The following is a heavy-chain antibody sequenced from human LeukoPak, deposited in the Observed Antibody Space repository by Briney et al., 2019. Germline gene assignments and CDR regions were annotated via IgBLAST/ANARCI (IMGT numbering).Heavy chain of an antibody. D-gene: IGHD3-22*01. Sequence: GGSLRLSCAASGVSVSSNAVSWMRQAPGQGLEWVSVMYIDGDTDYVDAVKGRFTISRDNSKNTLFLQMNSLRAEDTAMYYCARVLYDSSGYYNDYWGQGTLVTVSS. J-gene: IGHJ4*02. CDR1: GVSVSSNA. CDR3: ARVLYDSSGYYNDY. V-gene: IGHV3-53*01. CDR2: MYIDGDT.